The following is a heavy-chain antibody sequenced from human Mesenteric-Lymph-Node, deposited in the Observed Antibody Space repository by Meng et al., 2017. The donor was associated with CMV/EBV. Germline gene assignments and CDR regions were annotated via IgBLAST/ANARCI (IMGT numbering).Heavy chain of an antibody. CDR3: AKDGSGNYYRGYFFDF. J-gene: IGHJ4*02. CDR2: ILANGVTT. Sequence: GGSLRLSCATSEYTFRYYAMDWVRQAPGKGLEWVSAILANGVTTYYADSVKGRFTISRDNPENTVYLQMNSLRAEDTAIYYCAKDGSGNYYRGYFFDFRGQGTLVTVSS. D-gene: IGHD3-10*01. CDR1: EYTFRYYA. V-gene: IGHV3-23*01.